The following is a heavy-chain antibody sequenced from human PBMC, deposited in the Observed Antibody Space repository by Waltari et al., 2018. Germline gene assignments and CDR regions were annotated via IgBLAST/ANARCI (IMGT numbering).Heavy chain of an antibody. J-gene: IGHJ3*02. CDR1: GYSSTSDW. D-gene: IGHD6-6*01. Sequence: VQLVQSGAEVKQPGEPLQISCKGSGYSSTSDWIGWVRKMPGKGLEGTGLIYPGNADTIDSPGFQGQVTNSAEETSSTAYLQGSRLKASDTAMYYCARLTASIAARGACDIWGQGAMVTVSS. CDR3: ARLTASIAARGACDI. V-gene: IGHV5-51*03. CDR2: IYPGNADT.